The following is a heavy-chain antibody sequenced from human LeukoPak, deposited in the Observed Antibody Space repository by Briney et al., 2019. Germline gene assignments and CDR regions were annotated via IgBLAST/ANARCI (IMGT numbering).Heavy chain of an antibody. V-gene: IGHV1-18*01. CDR3: ARDLVDGVGSPGAY. CDR1: GYTFTSYG. CDR2: INTYNGNT. D-gene: IGHD1-26*01. Sequence: ASVKVSCKASGYTFTSYGISWVRQAPGQGLEWMGWINTYNGNTNYAQKLQGRVTITTDTSTSTAYMELRSLRSDDTAVFYCARDLVDGVGSPGAYWGQGALVTVSS. J-gene: IGHJ4*02.